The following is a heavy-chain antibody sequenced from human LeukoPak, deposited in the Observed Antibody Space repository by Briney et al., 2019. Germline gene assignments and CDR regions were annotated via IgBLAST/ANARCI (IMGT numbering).Heavy chain of an antibody. CDR1: GGSISSGSYY. J-gene: IGHJ6*03. V-gene: IGHV4-61*02. D-gene: IGHD6-13*01. CDR3: ARGGAGIAFYYYYMDV. Sequence: SETLSLTCTVSGGSISSGSYYWSWIRQPAGKGLEWIGRIYTSGSTNYNPSLKSRVTISVDSSKNQFSLKLSSVTAADTAVYYSARGGAGIAFYYYYMDVWGKGTTVTVSS. CDR2: IYTSGST.